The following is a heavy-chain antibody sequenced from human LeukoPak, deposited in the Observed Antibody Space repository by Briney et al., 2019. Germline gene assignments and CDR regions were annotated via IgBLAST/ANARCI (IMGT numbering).Heavy chain of an antibody. D-gene: IGHD6-19*01. CDR1: GFTFSSYW. CDR2: INTDGSST. V-gene: IGHV3-74*01. Sequence: PGGSLRLSCAASGFTFSSYWMHWVRQAPGKGLVWVSRINTDGSSTSYADSVKGRFTISRDNAKNTLYLQMNSLRAEDTAVYYCARDWSQQWLDPDAFDIWGQGTMVTVSS. CDR3: ARDWSQQWLDPDAFDI. J-gene: IGHJ3*02.